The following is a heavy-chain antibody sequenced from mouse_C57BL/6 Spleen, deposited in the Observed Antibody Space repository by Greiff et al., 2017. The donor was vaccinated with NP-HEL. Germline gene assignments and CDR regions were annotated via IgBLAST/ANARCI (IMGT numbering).Heavy chain of an antibody. Sequence: VMLVESGAELVKPGASVKISCKASGYAFSSYWMNWVKQRPGKGLEWIGQIYPGDGDTNYNGKFKGKATLTADKSSSTAYMQLSSLTSEDSAVYFCARKENLAWFAYWGQGTLVTVSA. CDR2: IYPGDGDT. J-gene: IGHJ3*01. CDR1: GYAFSSYW. V-gene: IGHV1-80*01. CDR3: ARKENLAWFAY.